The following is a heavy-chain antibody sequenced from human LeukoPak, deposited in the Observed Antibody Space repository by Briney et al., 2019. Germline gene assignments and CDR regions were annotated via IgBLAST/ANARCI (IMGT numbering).Heavy chain of an antibody. D-gene: IGHD1-26*01. CDR2: IFYSESA. J-gene: IGHJ3*02. CDR3: ARRGGSPLGAFDI. V-gene: IGHV4-59*01. CDR1: GGSITSYY. Sequence: PSETLFLTCTVSGGSITSYYWSWIRQPPGKGLECIGYIFYSESANYNPSLKSRVTISVDTSKNQFSLKLTSVTAADTAVYYRARRGGSPLGAFDIWGQGTMVTVSS.